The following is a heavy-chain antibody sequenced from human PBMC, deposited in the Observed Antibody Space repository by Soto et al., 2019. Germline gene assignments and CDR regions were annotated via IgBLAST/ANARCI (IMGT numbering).Heavy chain of an antibody. J-gene: IGHJ6*03. CDR2: INPSGGST. V-gene: IGHV1-46*03. D-gene: IGHD3-3*01. CDR3: ARGGLAWDFWSGYHPEDYYYMDV. CDR1: GYTFTSYY. Sequence: ASVKVSCKASGYTFTSYYMHWVRQAPGQGLEWMGIINPSGGSTSYAQKFQGRVTMTRDTSTSTVYMELSSLRSEDTAVYYCARGGLAWDFWSGYHPEDYYYMDVWGKGTTVIVSS.